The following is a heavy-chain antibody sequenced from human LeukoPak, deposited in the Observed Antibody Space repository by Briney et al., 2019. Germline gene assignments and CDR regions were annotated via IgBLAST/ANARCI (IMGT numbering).Heavy chain of an antibody. J-gene: IGHJ4*02. CDR2: ISGIEGYT. CDR1: GFTFSSYA. Sequence: GGSLRLSCAASGFTFSSYAMSWVRQAPGKGPEWVSAISGIEGYTFYADSVKGRFTSSRDNAKNSLYLQMNSLRAEDTAVYYCARGSAFDWLALIDYWGQGTLVTVSS. V-gene: IGHV3-21*01. CDR3: ARGSAFDWLALIDY. D-gene: IGHD3-9*01.